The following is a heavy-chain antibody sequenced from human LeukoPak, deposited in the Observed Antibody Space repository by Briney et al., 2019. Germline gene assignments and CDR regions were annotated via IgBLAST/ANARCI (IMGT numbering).Heavy chain of an antibody. CDR3: ARSSYYYAADASDI. Sequence: PSETLSLTCTVSGGSISSYYWSWIRQPPGKGLEWIGYVYYSGSTNYNPSLKSRVTISVDTSKNQFSLKLSSVTAADTAVHYCARSSYYYAADASDIWGQGTMVTVSS. V-gene: IGHV4-59*01. CDR1: GGSISSYY. D-gene: IGHD3-10*01. J-gene: IGHJ3*02. CDR2: VYYSGST.